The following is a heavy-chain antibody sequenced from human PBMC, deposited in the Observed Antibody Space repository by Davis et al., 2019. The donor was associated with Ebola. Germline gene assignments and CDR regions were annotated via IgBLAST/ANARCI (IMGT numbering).Heavy chain of an antibody. V-gene: IGHV3-74*01. CDR3: AREGVTSGRAGSFDY. CDR2: IDTDGSTT. Sequence: PGGSLRLSCVASEFTFRSYWFHWVRQAPGKGLEWVSRIDTDGSTTNYADSVRGRFTISRDNAKNTLFLQMNSLRADDTAVYYCAREGVTSGRAGSFDYWGQGVLVTVSS. J-gene: IGHJ4*02. CDR1: EFTFRSYW. D-gene: IGHD3-10*01.